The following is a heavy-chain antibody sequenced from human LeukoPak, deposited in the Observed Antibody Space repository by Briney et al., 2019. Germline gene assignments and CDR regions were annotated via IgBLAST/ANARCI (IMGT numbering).Heavy chain of an antibody. CDR1: GYTFTSYD. V-gene: IGHV1-8*01. CDR3: ARSGRGYDFWSGYYTVDYFDY. CDR2: MNPNSGNT. D-gene: IGHD3-3*01. Sequence: GASVKVSCKASGYTFTSYDINWVRQATGQGLEWMGWMNPNSGNTGYAQKFQGRVTITRNTSISTAYMELSSLRSEDTAVYYCARSGRGYDFWSGYYTVDYFDYWGQGTLVTVSS. J-gene: IGHJ4*02.